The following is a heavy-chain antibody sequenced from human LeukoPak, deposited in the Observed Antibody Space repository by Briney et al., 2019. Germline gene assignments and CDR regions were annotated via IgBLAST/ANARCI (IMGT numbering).Heavy chain of an antibody. V-gene: IGHV4-34*01. CDR2: INHSGST. D-gene: IGHD2-2*01. CDR3: ARDGNIVVVPAVTDYFDY. CDR1: GGSFSGYY. Sequence: PSETLSLTCAVYGGSFSGYYWSWIRQPPGKGLEWIGEINHSGSTNYNPSLKSRVTISVDTSKNQFSLKLSSVTAADTAVYYCARDGNIVVVPAVTDYFDYWGQGTLVTVSS. J-gene: IGHJ4*02.